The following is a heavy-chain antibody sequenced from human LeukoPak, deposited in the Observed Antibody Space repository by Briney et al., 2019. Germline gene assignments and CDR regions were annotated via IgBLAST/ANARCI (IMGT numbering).Heavy chain of an antibody. D-gene: IGHD1-7*01. V-gene: IGHV1-69*13. CDR2: IIPIFGTA. CDR1: GGTFSSYA. Sequence: SVKVSCKASGGTFSSYAISWVRQAPGQGLEWMGGIIPIFGTANYAQKFQGRVTITADESTSTAYMELSRLRSDDTAVYYCARDLVLRYYYYYMDVWGKGTTVTVSS. J-gene: IGHJ6*03. CDR3: ARDLVLRYYYYYMDV.